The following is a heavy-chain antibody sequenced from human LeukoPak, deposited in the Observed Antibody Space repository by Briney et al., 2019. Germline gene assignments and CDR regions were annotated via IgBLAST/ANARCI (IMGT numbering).Heavy chain of an antibody. J-gene: IGHJ4*02. V-gene: IGHV4-34*10. Sequence: SETLSLTCAVYGGSFSSHYWSWIRQPPGKGLEWIGEINDSGSTNYNPSLKSRVTLSVDTSKNQVSLKVTSVTTADTAVYFYARQPPDTASFDYWGQGTLVTVSS. CDR2: INDSGST. CDR3: ARQPPDTASFDY. CDR1: GGSFSSHY. D-gene: IGHD3-22*01.